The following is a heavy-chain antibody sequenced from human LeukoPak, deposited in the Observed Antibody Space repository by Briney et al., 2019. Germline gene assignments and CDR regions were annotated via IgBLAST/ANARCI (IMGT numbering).Heavy chain of an antibody. J-gene: IGHJ5*02. CDR2: IYYSGST. Sequence: SETLSLTCTVSGGSISSYYWSWIRQPPGKGLEWIGYIYYSGSTNYNPSLKSRVTISVDTSKNQFSLKLSSVTAADTAVYHCARVFRYCSSTSCYGGGWFDPWGQGTLVTVSS. V-gene: IGHV4-59*01. D-gene: IGHD2-2*01. CDR3: ARVFRYCSSTSCYGGGWFDP. CDR1: GGSISSYY.